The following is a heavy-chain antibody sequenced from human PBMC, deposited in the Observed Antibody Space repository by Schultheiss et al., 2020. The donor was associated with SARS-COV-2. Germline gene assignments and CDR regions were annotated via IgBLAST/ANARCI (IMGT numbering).Heavy chain of an antibody. CDR3: ARVPTGIAAAGSPDY. V-gene: IGHV4-61*10. CDR1: GGSISSGGYY. J-gene: IGHJ4*02. D-gene: IGHD6-13*01. Sequence: SETLSLTCTVSGGSISSGGYYWSWIRQPAGKGLEWIGYIYYSGSTNYNPSLKSRVTISVDTSKNQFSLKLSSVTAADTAVYYCARVPTGIAAAGSPDYWGQGTLVTVSS. CDR2: IYYSGST.